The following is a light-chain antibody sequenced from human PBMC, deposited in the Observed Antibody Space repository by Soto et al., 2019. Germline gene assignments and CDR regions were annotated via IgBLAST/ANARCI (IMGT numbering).Light chain of an antibody. CDR3: QQYATIPRT. Sequence: DIVLTQSPHSLAVSLGERATINCKSSQTLLYTSNNKSYLAWYQQKPGQPPKLLFFWASSRESGVPDRFSASGPQTDFTLSISSLQSEDVAVNLCQQYATIPRTFGRGTSVEIK. V-gene: IGKV4-1*01. CDR2: WAS. J-gene: IGKJ4*02. CDR1: QTLLYTSNNKSY.